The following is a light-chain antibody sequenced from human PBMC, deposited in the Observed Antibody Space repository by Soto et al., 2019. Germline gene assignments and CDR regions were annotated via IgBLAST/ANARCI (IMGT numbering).Light chain of an antibody. CDR1: QSVSSN. CDR3: QQYNNWLGT. V-gene: IGKV3-15*01. CDR2: GAS. Sequence: EIVMTQSPATLSVSPGERATLSCRASQSVSSNLAWYQQKPGQAPRLLIYGASTRATGIPARFSGSGSWTEFTLTFSSLQSEDFEVYYCQQYNNWLGTFGQGTKVEIK. J-gene: IGKJ1*01.